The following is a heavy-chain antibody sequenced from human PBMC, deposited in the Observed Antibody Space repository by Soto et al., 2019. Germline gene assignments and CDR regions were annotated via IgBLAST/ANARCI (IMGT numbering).Heavy chain of an antibody. CDR3: ARVIGISCDYFDY. Sequence: QVHLQQWGGGLSKPSETLSLTCAVYGGSFSGHYWSWIRQPPGKGLEWIGEINHSGSTNYNPSLKSRVTISVDTSKNQCSLKLSSVTAADTAVYYCARVIGISCDYFDYWGQGTLVTVSS. CDR2: INHSGST. J-gene: IGHJ4*02. CDR1: GGSFSGHY. V-gene: IGHV4-34*01. D-gene: IGHD1-20*01.